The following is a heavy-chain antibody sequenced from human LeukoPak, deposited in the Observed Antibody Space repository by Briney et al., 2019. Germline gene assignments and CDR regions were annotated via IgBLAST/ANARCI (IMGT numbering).Heavy chain of an antibody. Sequence: ASVKVSCKASGYTFTSYDINWVRQATGPGLEWMGWMNPNSGHTGYAQKFQGRVTMTRNTSITTAYMELSSLRSEDTAVYYCARTHYYDSSGDNWFDPWGQGTLVTVSS. CDR3: ARTHYYDSSGDNWFDP. CDR1: GYTFTSYD. CDR2: MNPNSGHT. J-gene: IGHJ5*02. D-gene: IGHD3-22*01. V-gene: IGHV1-8*01.